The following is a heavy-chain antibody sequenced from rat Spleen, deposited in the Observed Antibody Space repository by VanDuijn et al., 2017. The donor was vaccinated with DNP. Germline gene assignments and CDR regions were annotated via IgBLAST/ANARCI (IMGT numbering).Heavy chain of an antibody. CDR3: ARHVLPLRVWDY. CDR2: IRFDGGRT. D-gene: IGHD4-1*01. V-gene: IGHV5-22*01. Sequence: EVQLVESGGGLVQPGRSLKLSCAASGFPFSDYYMAWVRQAPTKGLEWVAYIRFDGGRTYYGDSVRGRFTISRDNAKSILYLQMNSLRSDDMATYYCARHVLPLRVWDYWGQGVMVTVSS. J-gene: IGHJ2*01. CDR1: GFPFSDYY.